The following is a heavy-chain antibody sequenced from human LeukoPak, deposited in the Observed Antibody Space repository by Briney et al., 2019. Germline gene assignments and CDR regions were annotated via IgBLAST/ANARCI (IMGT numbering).Heavy chain of an antibody. CDR2: IIPILGIA. CDR1: GYTFTSYD. D-gene: IGHD6-13*01. J-gene: IGHJ4*02. Sequence: ASVKVSCKASGYTFTSYDINWVRQAPGQGLEWMGRIIPILGIANYAQKFQGRVTITADKSTSTAYMELSSLRSEDTAVYYCARDEAPGIAAPDYWGQGTLVTVSS. V-gene: IGHV1-69*04. CDR3: ARDEAPGIAAPDY.